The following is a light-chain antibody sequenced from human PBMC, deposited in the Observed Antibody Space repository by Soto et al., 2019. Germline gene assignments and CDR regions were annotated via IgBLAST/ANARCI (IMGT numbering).Light chain of an antibody. J-gene: IGLJ1*01. V-gene: IGLV2-14*01. CDR2: EVS. Sequence: QSALTQPASVSGSTRQSITISCTGTSSDVGGYNYVSWYQQHPGKAPKLIIYEVSNRPSGVSNRFSGSKSGNTASLTISGLQAEDEADYYCNSYTSKSTGVFGTGTKVTVL. CDR3: NSYTSKSTGV. CDR1: SSDVGGYNY.